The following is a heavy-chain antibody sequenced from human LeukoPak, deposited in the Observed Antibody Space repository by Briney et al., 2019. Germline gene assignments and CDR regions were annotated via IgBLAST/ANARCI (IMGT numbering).Heavy chain of an antibody. CDR3: ARDRRPRDIVVVVAAYWFDP. V-gene: IGHV1-2*02. CDR1: GYTFTGYY. Sequence: ASVKVSCKASGYTFTGYYMHWVRQAPGQGLEWMGWINPNSRGTNYAQKFQGRVTMTRDTSISTAYMELSRLRSDDTAVYYCARDRRPRDIVVVVAAYWFDPWGQGTLVTVSS. D-gene: IGHD2-15*01. J-gene: IGHJ5*02. CDR2: INPNSRGT.